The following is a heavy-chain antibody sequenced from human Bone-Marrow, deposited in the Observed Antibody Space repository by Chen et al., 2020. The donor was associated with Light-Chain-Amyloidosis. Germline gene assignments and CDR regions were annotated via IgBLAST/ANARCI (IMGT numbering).Heavy chain of an antibody. CDR3: ARDIWYDNSGYQND. Sequence: QVQLQESGPGLVKHSETLSLSCAISGGSISTYYWSWIRQPPGQGLEVIGYISSRGTADYNPDLKRRVSIAIDTSTNQFSLTLTSVTAADTALYYCARDIWYDNSGYQNDWGQGILVTVSS. V-gene: IGHV4-59*01. CDR1: GGSISTYY. J-gene: IGHJ4*02. D-gene: IGHD3-22*01. CDR2: ISSRGTA.